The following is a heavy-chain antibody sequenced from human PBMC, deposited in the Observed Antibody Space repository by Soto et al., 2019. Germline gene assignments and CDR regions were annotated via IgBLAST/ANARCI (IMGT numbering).Heavy chain of an antibody. CDR1: GGSISTVHYW. V-gene: IGHV4-30-4*01. Sequence: QVQLQESGPGLVKPSQTLSLTCTVSGGSISTVHYWWSWIRQSPDMGLEWIGQIYDGGRTYNNPSPESRVTLSVDTSKSQLSLTLSSVSAAYTAGYYCARGPSGDKLDSWGQGTLVTVSS. D-gene: IGHD7-27*01. CDR2: IYDGGRT. J-gene: IGHJ4*02. CDR3: ARGPSGDKLDS.